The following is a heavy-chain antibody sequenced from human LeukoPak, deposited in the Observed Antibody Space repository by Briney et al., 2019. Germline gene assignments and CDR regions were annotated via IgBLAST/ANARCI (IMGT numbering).Heavy chain of an antibody. J-gene: IGHJ4*02. D-gene: IGHD5-18*01. Sequence: GGSLRLSCAASGFTFSDYYMSWIRQAPGKGLEWVSYISSSSSYTNYADSVKGRFTISRDNAKNSLYLQMNSLRAEDTAVYYCARRGIQLWPHDDYWGQGTLVTVSS. CDR1: GFTFSDYY. CDR2: ISSSSSYT. V-gene: IGHV3-11*06. CDR3: ARRGIQLWPHDDY.